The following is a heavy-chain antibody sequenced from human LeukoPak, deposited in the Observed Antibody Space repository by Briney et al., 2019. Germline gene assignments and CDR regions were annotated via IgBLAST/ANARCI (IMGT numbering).Heavy chain of an antibody. CDR2: IYYSGST. CDR3: AKKIAAAAWFDP. Sequence: SDTLSLTCAVSGYSISSDNWWGWIRQPPGKGLEWIGYIYYSGSTYYNPSLKSRVTMSVDTSKNQFSLKLSSVTAVDTAVYYCAKKIAAAAWFDPWAREPWSPSPQ. J-gene: IGHJ5*02. CDR1: GYSISSDNW. V-gene: IGHV4-28*01. D-gene: IGHD6-13*01.